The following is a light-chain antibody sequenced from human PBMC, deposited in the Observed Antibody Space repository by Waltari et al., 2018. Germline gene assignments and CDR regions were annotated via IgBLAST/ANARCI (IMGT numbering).Light chain of an antibody. CDR2: WAS. CDR3: QQYYTSPQT. Sequence: DVVMTQSPDSLAVSLGERATINCKSRQSVLYSSKNKNYLAWFQKKPGQPPKLLIYWASTRESGVPDRFSGSGSGTDFTLTISSLQAEDVAVYYCQQYYTSPQTFGQGTKLEIK. V-gene: IGKV4-1*01. J-gene: IGKJ2*01. CDR1: QSVLYSSKNKNY.